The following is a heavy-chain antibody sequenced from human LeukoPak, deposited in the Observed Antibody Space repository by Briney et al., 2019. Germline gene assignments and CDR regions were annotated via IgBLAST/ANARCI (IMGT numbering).Heavy chain of an antibody. CDR2: MNPNSGNT. CDR3: ATVLVGGVEPVMVAGGGFDY. CDR1: GYTFTSYD. J-gene: IGHJ4*02. D-gene: IGHD5-18*01. V-gene: IGHV1-8*01. Sequence: ASVKVSCKASGYTFTSYDINWVRQATGRGLEWMGWMNPNSGNTGYAQKFQGRITMTRNTSISTAYKELSNLRSEDTAVYYCATVLVGGVEPVMVAGGGFDYWGQGTLVTVSS.